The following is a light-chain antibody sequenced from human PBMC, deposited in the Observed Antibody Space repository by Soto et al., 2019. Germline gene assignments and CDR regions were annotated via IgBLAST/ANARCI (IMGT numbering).Light chain of an antibody. Sequence: DVQRTQNPSTLSGSVGDRVTITCRASQTMSSWLAWYQQKPGKAPKLLIYKASTLKSGVPSRFSGSGSGTEFTLTISSLKPDDFATYYCHKYNGAPPWPFGQGTMVEVK. V-gene: IGKV1-5*03. J-gene: IGKJ1*01. CDR1: QTMSSW. CDR2: KAS. CDR3: HKYNGAPPWP.